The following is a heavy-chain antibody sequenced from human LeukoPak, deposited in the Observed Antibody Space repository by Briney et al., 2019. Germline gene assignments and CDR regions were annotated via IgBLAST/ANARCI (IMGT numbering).Heavy chain of an antibody. D-gene: IGHD2-15*01. J-gene: IGHJ4*02. Sequence: EASVKVSCKASGYTFTSYDINWVRQATGQGLEWMGWMNPNSGGTNYAQKFQGRVTMTRDTSISTAYMELSRLRSDDTAVYYCAREPHCSGGSCYVYYFDYWGQGTLVTVSS. CDR3: AREPHCSGGSCYVYYFDY. CDR2: MNPNSGGT. CDR1: GYTFTSYD. V-gene: IGHV1-2*02.